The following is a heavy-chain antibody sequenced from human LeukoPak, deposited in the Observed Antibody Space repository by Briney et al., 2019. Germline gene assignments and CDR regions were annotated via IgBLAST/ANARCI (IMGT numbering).Heavy chain of an antibody. J-gene: IGHJ4*02. V-gene: IGHV3-33*01. D-gene: IGHD3-22*01. CDR2: IWYDWSNK. CDR1: GFTFSNYG. CDR3: ARDHTNYYDSSGYSPIDY. Sequence: GRSLRLSRAESGFTFSNYGTHWVRQAPGKGLEWVAVIWYDWSNKYYADSVKGRFTISRDNSKNTLYLQMNSLRAEDTAVYYCARDHTNYYDSSGYSPIDYWGQGALVTVSS.